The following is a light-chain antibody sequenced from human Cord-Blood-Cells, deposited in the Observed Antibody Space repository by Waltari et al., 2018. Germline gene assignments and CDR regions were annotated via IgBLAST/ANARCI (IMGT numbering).Light chain of an antibody. CDR1: QSISSW. CDR3: QQYNSYSYT. Sequence: DIHMTQSPSILSAFVGNRINITCRASQSISSWLAWYQKKPGKAPKLLIYKASSVESGVPSRFSGSGSGTEFTLTISSLQPDDFATYYCQQYNSYSYTFGQGTKLEIK. V-gene: IGKV1-5*03. CDR2: KAS. J-gene: IGKJ2*01.